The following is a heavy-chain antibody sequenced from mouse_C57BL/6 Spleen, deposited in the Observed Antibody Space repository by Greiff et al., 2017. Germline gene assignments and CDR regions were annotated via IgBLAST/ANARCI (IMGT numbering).Heavy chain of an antibody. D-gene: IGHD2-1*01. V-gene: IGHV1-26*01. CDR1: GYTFTDYY. CDR3: ARERGNYSDFDY. Sequence: VQLQQSGPELVKPGASVKISCKASGYTFTDYYMNWVKQSHGKSLEWIGDINPNNGGTSYNQKFKGKATLTVDKSSSTANMELRSLTSEYSAVYYCARERGNYSDFDYWGQGTTLTVAS. J-gene: IGHJ2*01. CDR2: INPNNGGT.